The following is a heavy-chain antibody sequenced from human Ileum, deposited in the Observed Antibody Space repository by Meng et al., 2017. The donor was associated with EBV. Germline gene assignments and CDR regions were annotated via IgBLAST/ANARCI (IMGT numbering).Heavy chain of an antibody. Sequence: QVQLMQSGAEVKKPGPSGRVSCKASGYTFTSYGISWVRQAPGQGLEWMGWISGYNGNTNYAQKLQGRVTMTTDTSTSTAYMELRSLRSDDTAVYYCAREADGATFDYWGQGTLVTVAS. CDR1: GYTFTSYG. CDR2: ISGYNGNT. V-gene: IGHV1-18*01. J-gene: IGHJ4*02. CDR3: AREADGATFDY. D-gene: IGHD1-26*01.